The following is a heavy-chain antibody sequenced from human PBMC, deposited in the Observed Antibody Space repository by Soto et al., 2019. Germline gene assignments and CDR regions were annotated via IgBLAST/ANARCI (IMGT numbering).Heavy chain of an antibody. J-gene: IGHJ4*02. Sequence: QVQLVQSGAEVKKPGASVKVSCKASGYTFTSYAMHWVRQAPGQRLEWMGWINAGNRDTKYSQKFQGRVTITRDTSASTAYMELSSLGSEDTAVYYCARGVGLYYFDYWGQGTLVTVSS. CDR3: ARGVGLYYFDY. V-gene: IGHV1-3*01. CDR2: INAGNRDT. D-gene: IGHD1-26*01. CDR1: GYTFTSYA.